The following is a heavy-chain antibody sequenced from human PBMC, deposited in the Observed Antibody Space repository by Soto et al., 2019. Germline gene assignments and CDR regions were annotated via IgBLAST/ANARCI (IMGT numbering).Heavy chain of an antibody. J-gene: IGHJ6*01. V-gene: IGHV4-39*01. Sequence: SETLSLTCTVSGGSISSSSYYWGWIRQPPGKGLEWIGSIYYSGSTYYNPSLKSRVTISVDTSKNQFSLKLSSVTAADTAVYYCAGHYYDSSVYYYYGMDVWGQGTTVTVSS. D-gene: IGHD3-22*01. CDR1: GGSISSSSYY. CDR3: AGHYYDSSVYYYYGMDV. CDR2: IYYSGST.